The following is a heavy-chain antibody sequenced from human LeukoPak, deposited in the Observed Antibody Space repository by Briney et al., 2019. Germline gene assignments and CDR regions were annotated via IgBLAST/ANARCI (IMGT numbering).Heavy chain of an antibody. V-gene: IGHV3-30*18. J-gene: IGHJ4*02. D-gene: IGHD5-18*01. CDR1: GFTVSSNY. CDR2: ISYDGSNK. Sequence: PGGSLRLSCAASGFTVSSNYMSWVRQAPGKGLEWVAVISYDGSNKYYADSVKGRFTISRDNSKNTLYLQMNSLRAEDTAVYYCAKDGGYSYGYYFDYWGQGTLVTVSS. CDR3: AKDGGYSYGYYFDY.